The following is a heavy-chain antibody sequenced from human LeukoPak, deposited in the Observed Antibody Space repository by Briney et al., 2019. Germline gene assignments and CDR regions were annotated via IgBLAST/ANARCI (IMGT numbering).Heavy chain of an antibody. CDR3: ARDGCSSTRCQMDV. D-gene: IGHD2-2*01. V-gene: IGHV4-31*03. CDR1: GGSISSGGYY. Sequence: SSETLSLTCTVSGGSISSGGYYWSWIRQHPGKGLEWIGYIYYSGSTYYNPSLKSRVTISVDTSKNQFSLKLSSVTAADTAVYYCARDGCSSTRCQMDVWGQGTTVTVSS. CDR2: IYYSGST. J-gene: IGHJ6*02.